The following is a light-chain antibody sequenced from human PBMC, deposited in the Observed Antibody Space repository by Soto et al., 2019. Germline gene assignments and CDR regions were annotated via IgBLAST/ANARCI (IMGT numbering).Light chain of an antibody. J-gene: IGLJ1*01. Sequence: QAVVTQSSSASASLGSSVKLTCTLSSGHSSYIIAWHQQQPGKAPRYLMKLEGSGSYNKGSGVPDRFSGSSSGADRYLTISSLQFEDEADYYCETWDSNTRVFGTGTKVTVL. CDR2: LEGSGSY. CDR1: SGHSSYI. CDR3: ETWDSNTRV. V-gene: IGLV4-60*02.